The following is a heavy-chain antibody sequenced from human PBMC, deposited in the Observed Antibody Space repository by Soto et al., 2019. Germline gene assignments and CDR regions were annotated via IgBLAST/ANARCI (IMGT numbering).Heavy chain of an antibody. CDR2: IGDTGTRT. Sequence: GGSLRLSCVAAGFTFSSAAMNWVRQAPGKGLEWVSIIGDTGTRTHYADSVKGRFTISRDNSKNTLYLDMHSLRAEDTALYYCAKSLDIHYKNWFDPWGQGTLVTVSS. D-gene: IGHD4-4*01. CDR1: GFTFSSAA. CDR3: AKSLDIHYKNWFDP. J-gene: IGHJ5*02. V-gene: IGHV3-23*01.